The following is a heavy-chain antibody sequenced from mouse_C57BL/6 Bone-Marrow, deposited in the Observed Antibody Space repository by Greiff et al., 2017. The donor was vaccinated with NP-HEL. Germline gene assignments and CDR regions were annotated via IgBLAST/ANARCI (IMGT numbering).Heavy chain of an antibody. D-gene: IGHD2-1*01. CDR2: INPSNGGT. J-gene: IGHJ2*01. Sequence: QVHVKQPGTELVKPGASVKLSCTASGYTFTSYWMHWVKQRPGQGLEWIGNINPSNGGTKYNEKFKSKATLTVDKSSSTAYMQLSSLTSEDSAVYYCARLEDYGNYNYFDYWGQGTTLTVSS. CDR3: ARLEDYGNYNYFDY. CDR1: GYTFTSYW. V-gene: IGHV1-53*01.